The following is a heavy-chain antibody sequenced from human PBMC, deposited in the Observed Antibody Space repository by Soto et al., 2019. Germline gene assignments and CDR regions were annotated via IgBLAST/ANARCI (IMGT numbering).Heavy chain of an antibody. Sequence: QVQLVQSGAEVKKPGASVKVSCKASGYTFTSYAMHWVRQAPGQRLEWMGWINAGNGNTKYSQKFHGRVTITRDTSASTAYMELSSLRSEDTAVYYCARDDTGVYCSGGSCYYYYGMDVWGQGTTVTVSS. CDR1: GYTFTSYA. CDR3: ARDDTGVYCSGGSCYYYYGMDV. V-gene: IGHV1-3*01. J-gene: IGHJ6*02. CDR2: INAGNGNT. D-gene: IGHD2-15*01.